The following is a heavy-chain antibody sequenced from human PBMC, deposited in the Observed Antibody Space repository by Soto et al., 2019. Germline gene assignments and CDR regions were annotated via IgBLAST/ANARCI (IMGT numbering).Heavy chain of an antibody. Sequence: QVQLQESCPGLVKPSQTLSLTCTVSGGSISSGGYYWSWIRQHPGKGLEWIGYIYYSGSTHYNPSLQSRVTISVDTSKNQFSLKLSSVTAADTAVYYCARAPPGGDYGSGSHHLHFDYWGRGTLVTVSS. CDR1: GGSISSGGYY. CDR2: IYYSGST. V-gene: IGHV4-31*03. J-gene: IGHJ4*02. D-gene: IGHD3-10*01. CDR3: ARAPPGGDYGSGSHHLHFDY.